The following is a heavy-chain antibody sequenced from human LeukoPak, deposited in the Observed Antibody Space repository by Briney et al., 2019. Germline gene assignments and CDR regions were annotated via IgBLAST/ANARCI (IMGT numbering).Heavy chain of an antibody. CDR3: ASGSGRTYYYYGMDV. CDR1: GFTFSSCA. Sequence: PGRSLRLSCAASGFTFSSCAMHWVRQAPGKGLEWVAVISFDGRNEYYADSVKGRFTISRDNSKNTLYLQVNSLRAEDTAVYYCASGSGRTYYYYGMDVWGQGTTVTVSS. J-gene: IGHJ6*02. CDR2: ISFDGRNE. V-gene: IGHV3-30*04. D-gene: IGHD2-15*01.